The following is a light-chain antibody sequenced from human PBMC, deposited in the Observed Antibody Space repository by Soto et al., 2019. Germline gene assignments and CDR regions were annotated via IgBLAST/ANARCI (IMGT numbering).Light chain of an antibody. J-gene: IGLJ1*01. CDR1: SSDVGNYNY. V-gene: IGLV2-14*03. CDR3: EAWDDSLKGYV. CDR2: DVS. Sequence: QSVLTQPATVSGSPGQSIAISCTGTSSDVGNYNYVSWYQQHPGKAPKLMIYDVSNRPSGVSNRFSGSKSGNTASLTISGLQPEDEADYYCEAWDDSLKGYVFGTGTKVTVL.